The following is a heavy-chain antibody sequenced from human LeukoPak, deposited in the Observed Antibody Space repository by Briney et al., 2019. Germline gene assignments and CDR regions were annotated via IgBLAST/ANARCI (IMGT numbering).Heavy chain of an antibody. V-gene: IGHV4-38-2*02. Sequence: SETLSLTCTVSGYSIRSGYHWGWIRQPPGKGLEWIGSIYFSGSTFYNPSLKSRVTISVDTSKNQFSLKLTSATAADTAVYYCARCRELGSSGSSPLFDYWGQGTLVTVSS. CDR2: IYFSGST. J-gene: IGHJ4*02. CDR3: ARCRELGSSGSSPLFDY. CDR1: GYSIRSGYH. D-gene: IGHD3-22*01.